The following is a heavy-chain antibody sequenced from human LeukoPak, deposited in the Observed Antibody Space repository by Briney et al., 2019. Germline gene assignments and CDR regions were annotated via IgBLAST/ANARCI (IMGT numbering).Heavy chain of an antibody. CDR2: ISSSSNTI. V-gene: IGHV3-48*02. Sequence: GGSLRLSCAASGFTFSSYSMNSVRQAPGKGLEWVSYISSSSNTIYYAGSVKGRFTISRDNAKNSLYLQMNSLRDEDTAVYYCARGGHDYGDYWFDPWGRGTLVTVSS. CDR3: ARGGHDYGDYWFDP. CDR1: GFTFSSYS. J-gene: IGHJ5*02. D-gene: IGHD4-17*01.